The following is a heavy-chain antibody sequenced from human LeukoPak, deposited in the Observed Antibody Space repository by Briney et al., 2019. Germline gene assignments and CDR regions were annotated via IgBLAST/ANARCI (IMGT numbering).Heavy chain of an antibody. Sequence: GESLRLSCVDSEFTFSRYWMHWVRQAPGEGLVWVSRINSDGSSTSYADSVKGRFTISRDNAKNTLYLQMNSLRAEDTAVYYCARDQGIAAAGTYSNEYYFDYWGQGTLVTVSS. J-gene: IGHJ4*02. D-gene: IGHD6-13*01. CDR2: INSDGSST. CDR3: ARDQGIAAAGTYSNEYYFDY. V-gene: IGHV3-74*01. CDR1: EFTFSRYW.